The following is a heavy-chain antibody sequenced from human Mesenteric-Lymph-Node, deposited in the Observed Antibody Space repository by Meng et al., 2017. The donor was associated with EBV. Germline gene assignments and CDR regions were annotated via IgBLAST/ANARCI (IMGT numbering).Heavy chain of an antibody. CDR3: VGDQFNIRWYKY. CDR1: VSATNIRCDC. V-gene: IGHV4-39*07. CDR2: VYYTGST. Sequence: RTQEPAPGVVKPSDTLSPTFSFAVSATNIRCDCGCWIRQTPGRGLEWIGTVYYTGSTYYNPSLNSRVTISLDTSKNQFSLKLNSVTAADTAVYYCVGDQFNIRWYKYWGQGTLVTVSS. J-gene: IGHJ4*02. D-gene: IGHD1-14*01.